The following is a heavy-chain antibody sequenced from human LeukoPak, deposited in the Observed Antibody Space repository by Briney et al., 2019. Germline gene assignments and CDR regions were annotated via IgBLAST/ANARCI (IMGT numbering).Heavy chain of an antibody. CDR2: ISSSGTTI. D-gene: IGHD3-3*01. Sequence: GGSLRLSCAASGFTFSSYSMNWVRQAPGKGLEWVSYISSSGTTIYYADSVKGRFTISRDNAKNSLYLQMNSLRAEDTAVYYCVRDRGQFSRRNFDCWGQGTLVTVSS. CDR1: GFTFSSYS. CDR3: VRDRGQFSRRNFDC. V-gene: IGHV3-48*01. J-gene: IGHJ4*02.